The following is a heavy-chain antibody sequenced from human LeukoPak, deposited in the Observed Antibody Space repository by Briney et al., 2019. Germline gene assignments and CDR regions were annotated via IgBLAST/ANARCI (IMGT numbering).Heavy chain of an antibody. Sequence: SGTLSLTCTVSGGSLSITNWWSWVRQPPEKGLEWVGQIYQGGGTNYNPSLKSRVTISVDTSQNQFSLKLSSVTAADTAVYYCARGYDNFAYWGQGTLVTVSS. J-gene: IGHJ4*02. CDR1: GGSLSITNW. D-gene: IGHD3-9*01. V-gene: IGHV4-4*02. CDR2: IYQGGGT. CDR3: ARGYDNFAY.